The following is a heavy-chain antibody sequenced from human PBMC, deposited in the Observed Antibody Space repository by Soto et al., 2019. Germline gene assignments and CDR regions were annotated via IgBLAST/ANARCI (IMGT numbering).Heavy chain of an antibody. J-gene: IGHJ4*02. Sequence: GGSLRLSCAPSGFSFSSYAMHWVRQAPGKGLEWVAVISHDGGERYYADSVKGRLLISRDNFENTMWLQMSSLRTDDTAVYYCARGSVHIAGAGSLAYWGQGTLGTV. CDR2: ISHDGGER. D-gene: IGHD1-26*01. CDR3: ARGSVHIAGAGSLAY. V-gene: IGHV3-30*14. CDR1: GFSFSSYA.